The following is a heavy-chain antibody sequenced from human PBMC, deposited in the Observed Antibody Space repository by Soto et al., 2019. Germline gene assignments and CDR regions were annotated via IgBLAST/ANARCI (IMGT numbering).Heavy chain of an antibody. CDR2: INHSGST. J-gene: IGHJ4*02. Sequence: PSETLSLTCAVYGGSFSGYYWSWIRQPPGKGLEWIGEINHSGSTNYNPSLKSRVTISVDTSKNQFSLKLSSVTAADTAVYYCARMYYYDSSGYLTAFDYWGQGTLVTVSS. D-gene: IGHD3-22*01. CDR3: ARMYYYDSSGYLTAFDY. V-gene: IGHV4-34*01. CDR1: GGSFSGYY.